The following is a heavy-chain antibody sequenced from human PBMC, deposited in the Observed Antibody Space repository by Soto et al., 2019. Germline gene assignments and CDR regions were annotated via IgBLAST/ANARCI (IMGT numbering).Heavy chain of an antibody. J-gene: IGHJ5*01. CDR2: IIPVFGTA. D-gene: IGHD1-26*01. CDR1: GGVFRNEA. V-gene: IGHV1-69*01. CDR3: ARDRWGSYSFDS. Sequence: QVQLVQSGAEVKKPGSSVKVSCKASGGVFRNEAINWVRQAPGQGLEWMGGIIPVFGTADYPQKFQGRDTITADESTTTAYMELTSLKTEDTAVYFCARDRWGSYSFDSWGQGTLVTVAS.